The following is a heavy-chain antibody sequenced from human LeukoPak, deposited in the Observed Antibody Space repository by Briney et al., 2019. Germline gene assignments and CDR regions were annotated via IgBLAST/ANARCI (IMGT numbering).Heavy chain of an antibody. CDR2: IKQDGSEK. D-gene: IGHD6-19*01. CDR1: GFTFSNYW. CDR3: ARGSYISGQRGPNDC. J-gene: IGHJ4*02. Sequence: GGSLRLSCVASGFTFSNYWMSWVRQAPGKGLEWVANIKQDGSEKYYVESVKGRFTISRDNARNSLYLQMNSLRAEDTAVYYCARGSYISGQRGPNDCWGQGTLVTVSS. V-gene: IGHV3-7*02.